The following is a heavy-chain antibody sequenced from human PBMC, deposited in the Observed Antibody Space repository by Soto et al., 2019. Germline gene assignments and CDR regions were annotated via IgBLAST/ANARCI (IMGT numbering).Heavy chain of an antibody. CDR3: AREGPAPYYYYGMDV. CDR2: ISAYNGNT. J-gene: IGHJ6*02. CDR1: GYSFTTYG. Sequence: QVQLVQSGGEVKKPGASVKVSCKTSGYSFTTYGISWVRQAPGQGLEWMGWISAYNGNTNYAQKLQGRVTMTTDTSTSTAYMELRSLISADTAVYYCAREGPAPYYYYGMDVWGQGSTVTVS. V-gene: IGHV1-18*01.